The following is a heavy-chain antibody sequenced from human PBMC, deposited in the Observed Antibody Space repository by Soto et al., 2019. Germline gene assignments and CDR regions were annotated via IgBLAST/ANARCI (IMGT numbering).Heavy chain of an antibody. Sequence: SVKVSCKTSGGTFSSYTISWVRQAPGQGLEWMGRIIPILGIANYAQKFQGRVTITADKSTSTAYMELSSLRSEDTAVYYCARLVDSGYGDPFDYWGQGTLVTVSS. J-gene: IGHJ4*01. CDR3: ARLVDSGYGDPFDY. V-gene: IGHV1-69*02. CDR1: GGTFSSYT. D-gene: IGHD5-12*01. CDR2: IIPILGIA.